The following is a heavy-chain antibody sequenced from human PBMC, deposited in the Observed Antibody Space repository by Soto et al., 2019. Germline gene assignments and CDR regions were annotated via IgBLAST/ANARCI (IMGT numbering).Heavy chain of an antibody. D-gene: IGHD3-9*01. Sequence: GASVKVSCKASGYTFTSYGISWVRQAPGQGLEWMGWISAYNGNTNYAQKLQGRVTMTTDTSTSTAYMELRSLRSDDTAVYYCASWVLRYFVWSPADAFDIWGQGPMVTLAS. CDR1: GYTFTSYG. CDR3: ASWVLRYFVWSPADAFDI. J-gene: IGHJ3*02. CDR2: ISAYNGNT. V-gene: IGHV1-18*01.